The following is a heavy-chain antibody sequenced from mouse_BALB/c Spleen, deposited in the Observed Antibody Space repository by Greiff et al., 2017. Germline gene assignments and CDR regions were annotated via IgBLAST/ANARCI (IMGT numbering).Heavy chain of an antibody. J-gene: IGHJ4*01. D-gene: IGHD2-12*01. V-gene: IGHV1S34*01. CDR1: GYSFTGYY. Sequence: LVKTGASVKISCKASGYSFTGYYMHWVKQSHGKSLEWIGYISCYNGATSYNQKFKGKATFTVDTSSSTAYMQFNSLTSEDSAVYYCARGVLRRTEYYAMDYWGQGTSVTVSS. CDR3: ARGVLRRTEYYAMDY. CDR2: ISCYNGAT.